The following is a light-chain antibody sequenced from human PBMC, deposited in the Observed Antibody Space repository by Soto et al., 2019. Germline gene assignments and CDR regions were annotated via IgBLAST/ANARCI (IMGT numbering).Light chain of an antibody. Sequence: DIQMTQSPSSLSASVGDRVTITCRASQSISNYLNWYQQKPGKAPKLLMYAASSLQSGVPSRFGGSGSGTDFTHTISSLQPEDFATYYCQQSYSTPRTFGQGTQVAIK. CDR2: AAS. V-gene: IGKV1-39*01. CDR3: QQSYSTPRT. J-gene: IGKJ1*01. CDR1: QSISNY.